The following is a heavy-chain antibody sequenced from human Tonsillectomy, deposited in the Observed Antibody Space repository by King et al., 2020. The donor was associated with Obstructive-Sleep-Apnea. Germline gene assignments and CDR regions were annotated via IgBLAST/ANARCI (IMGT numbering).Heavy chain of an antibody. CDR2: ISWNSGSI. J-gene: IGHJ6*02. CDR3: AKALMGGNSGWYGGDYYYYYGMDV. D-gene: IGHD6-19*01. V-gene: IGHV3-9*01. Sequence: VQLVESGGGLVQPGRSLRLSCAASGFTFDDYAMHWVRQAPGKGLEWVSGISWNSGSIGYADSVKGRFTISRDNAKNSLSLQMNSLRAEDTALYYCAKALMGGNSGWYGGDYYYYYGMDVWGQGTTVTVSS. CDR1: GFTFDDYA.